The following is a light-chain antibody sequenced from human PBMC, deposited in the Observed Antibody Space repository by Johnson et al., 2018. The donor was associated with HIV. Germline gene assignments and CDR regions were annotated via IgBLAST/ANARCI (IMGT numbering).Light chain of an antibody. CDR1: SSNIENYF. Sequence: QPVLTQPPSVSAAPGQRVNISCSGHSSNIENYFVSWYQQLPGAAPTLLIYEDNKRPSDIPDRFSASKSGTSATLGITGLQTGDEADYYCGTWDSSLSAYVFGTGTKVTVL. V-gene: IGLV1-51*02. J-gene: IGLJ1*01. CDR2: EDN. CDR3: GTWDSSLSAYV.